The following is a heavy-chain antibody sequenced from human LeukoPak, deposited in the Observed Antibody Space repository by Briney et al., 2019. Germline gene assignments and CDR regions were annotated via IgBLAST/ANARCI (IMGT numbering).Heavy chain of an antibody. CDR1: GFTFSSYS. CDR3: ASQITMIVVPAGGFDY. CDR2: ISSSSSYI. D-gene: IGHD3-22*01. V-gene: IGHV3-21*01. Sequence: PGGSLRLSCAASGFTFSSYSMNWVRQAPGKGLEWVSSISSSSSYIYYADSVKGRFTISRDNAKNSLYLQMNSLRAEDTAVYYCASQITMIVVPAGGFDYWGQGTLVTVSS. J-gene: IGHJ4*02.